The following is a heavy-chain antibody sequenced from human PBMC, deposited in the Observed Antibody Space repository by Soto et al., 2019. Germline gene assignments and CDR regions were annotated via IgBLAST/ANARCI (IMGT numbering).Heavy chain of an antibody. CDR2: IYYSGST. J-gene: IGHJ5*02. CDR3: AMRVVTAQHHCFDP. D-gene: IGHD3-3*01. V-gene: IGHV4-59*01. CDR1: GGSISSYC. Sequence: ASETLSLTCTVSGGSISSYCCSWIRQPPGKGLEWIGYIYYSGSTNYNPSLKSRVTISVATSKNQFSLKLSSVTAADTAVYYCAMRVVTAQHHCFDPWGQGTLVTVSS.